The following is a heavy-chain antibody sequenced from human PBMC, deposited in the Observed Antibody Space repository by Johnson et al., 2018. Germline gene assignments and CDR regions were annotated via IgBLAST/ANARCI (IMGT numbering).Heavy chain of an antibody. Sequence: QVQLVQSGAEVKKPGSSVKVSCKASGGTFSSYAISWVRQAPGQGLEWMGIINPSGGSTSYAQKFQGRVTMTRDTSTSTVYMELSSLRSEDTAVYYCARDGTGGSGSYFYYYYGMDVWGQGTTVTVSS. CDR2: INPSGGST. V-gene: IGHV1-46*01. D-gene: IGHD3-10*01. CDR1: GGTFSSYA. CDR3: ARDGTGGSGSYFYYYYGMDV. J-gene: IGHJ6*02.